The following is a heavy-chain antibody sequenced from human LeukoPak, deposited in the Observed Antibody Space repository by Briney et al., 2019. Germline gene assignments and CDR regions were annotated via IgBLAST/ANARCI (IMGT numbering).Heavy chain of an antibody. CDR3: ARGGGSSSWYYYGMDV. J-gene: IGHJ6*04. CDR1: GGSFSGYY. D-gene: IGHD6-13*01. CDR2: INHSGST. Sequence: SETLSLTCAVYGGSFSGYYWSWIRQPPGKGLEWIGEINHSGSTNYNPSLTSRVPISVDPSKNQFSLKLSSVTAADTAVYYCARGGGSSSWYYYGMDVWGKGTTVTVSS. V-gene: IGHV4-34*01.